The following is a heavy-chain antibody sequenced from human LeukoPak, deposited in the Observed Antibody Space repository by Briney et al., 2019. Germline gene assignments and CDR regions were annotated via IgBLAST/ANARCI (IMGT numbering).Heavy chain of an antibody. Sequence: GESLKISCKGSGYSFTSYWIGWVRQMPGKGLEWMGIIYPRDSDTRYSPSFQGQVTISVDKSISTAYLQWGSLKASDTAMYYCARRNGNYYYGMDVWGQGTTVTVSS. CDR3: ARRNGNYYYGMDV. V-gene: IGHV5-51*01. D-gene: IGHD2-8*01. CDR1: GYSFTSYW. CDR2: IYPRDSDT. J-gene: IGHJ6*02.